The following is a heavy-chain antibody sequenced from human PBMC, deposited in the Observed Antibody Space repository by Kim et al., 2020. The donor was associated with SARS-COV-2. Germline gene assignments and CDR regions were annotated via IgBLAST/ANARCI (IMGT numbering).Heavy chain of an antibody. J-gene: IGHJ4*02. Sequence: GGSLRLSCAASGFTFDDYAMHWVRQAPGKGLEWVSGISWNSGSIGYADSVKGRFTISRDNAKNSLYLQMNSLRAEDTALYYCAKDSLRQSVAGTGYYFDYWGQGTLVTISS. CDR3: AKDSLRQSVAGTGYYFDY. D-gene: IGHD6-19*01. V-gene: IGHV3-9*01. CDR2: ISWNSGSI. CDR1: GFTFDDYA.